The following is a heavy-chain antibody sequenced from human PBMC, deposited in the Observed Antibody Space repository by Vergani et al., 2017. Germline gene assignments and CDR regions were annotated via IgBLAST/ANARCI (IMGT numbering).Heavy chain of an antibody. D-gene: IGHD3-22*01. J-gene: IGHJ1*01. CDR1: GGSISSSSYY. V-gene: IGHV4-39*01. Sequence: QLQLQESGPGLVKPSETLSLTCTVSGGSISSSSYYWGWIRQPPGKGLGWIGSIYYSGSTYYNPSLKSRVPISVDTSKNQFSLKLSSVTAADTAVYYCARAEHDYDSSGYSEYFQHWGQGTLVTVSS. CDR2: IYYSGST. CDR3: ARAEHDYDSSGYSEYFQH.